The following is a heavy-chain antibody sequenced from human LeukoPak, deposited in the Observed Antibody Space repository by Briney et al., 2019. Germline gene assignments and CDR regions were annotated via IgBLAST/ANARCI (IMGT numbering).Heavy chain of an antibody. Sequence: SETLSLTCTVSGGSISSSSYYWGWIRQPPGKGLEWIGSIYYSGSTYYNPSLKSRVTISVDTSKNQFSLKLSSVTAADTAVYYCARGPSSSWLYYMDVWGKGTTVTVSS. CDR1: GGSISSSSYY. J-gene: IGHJ6*03. CDR2: IYYSGST. CDR3: ARGPSSSWLYYMDV. D-gene: IGHD6-13*01. V-gene: IGHV4-39*01.